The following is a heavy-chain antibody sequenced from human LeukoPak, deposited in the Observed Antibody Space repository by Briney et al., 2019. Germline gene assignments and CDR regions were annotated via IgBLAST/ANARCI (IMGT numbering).Heavy chain of an antibody. CDR1: GYTFTSYD. J-gene: IGHJ4*02. CDR2: INPNSGGT. V-gene: IGHV1-2*02. Sequence: ASVKVSCKASGYTFTSYDINWVRQATGQGLEWMGWINPNSGGTNYAQKFQGRVTMTRDTSISTAYMELSRLRSDDTAVYYCVAAAGTEADYWGQGTLVTVSS. D-gene: IGHD6-13*01. CDR3: VAAAGTEADY.